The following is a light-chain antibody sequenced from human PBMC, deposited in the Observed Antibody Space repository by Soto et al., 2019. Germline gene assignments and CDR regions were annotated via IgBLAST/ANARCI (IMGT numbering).Light chain of an antibody. CDR3: QQYGSTLWT. CDR2: GAS. CDR1: QSVSSN. V-gene: IGKV3-20*01. J-gene: IGKJ1*01. Sequence: EIALTQSPATLSVSPGERATLSCRASQSVSSNLAWYQQKPVQAPRLLIYGASSRATGIPDRFSGSGSGTDFTLTIIRLEPEDFAVYYCQQYGSTLWTFGQGTKVDIK.